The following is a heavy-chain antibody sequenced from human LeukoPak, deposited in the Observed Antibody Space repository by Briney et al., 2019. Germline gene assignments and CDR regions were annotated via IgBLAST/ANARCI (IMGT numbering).Heavy chain of an antibody. CDR1: GFTFSSYA. J-gene: IGHJ4*02. Sequence: GGSLRLSCAASGFTFSSYAMSWVRQAPGKGLEWVSAISGSGGSTYYADSVKGRFTISRDNSKNTLYLQMNSVRAEDTAVYYCAADYYDSSGYVYWGQGTLVTVSS. CDR2: ISGSGGST. CDR3: AADYYDSSGYVY. D-gene: IGHD3-22*01. V-gene: IGHV3-23*01.